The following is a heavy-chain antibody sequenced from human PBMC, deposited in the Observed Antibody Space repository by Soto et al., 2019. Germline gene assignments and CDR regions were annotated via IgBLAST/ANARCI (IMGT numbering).Heavy chain of an antibody. CDR3: ARDPRADTAMVAFDY. CDR2: INSDGSST. Sequence: GGSLRLSCAASGFTFSSYWMHWVRQAPGKGLVWVSRINSDGSSTSYADSVKGRFTISRDNAKNTLYLQMNSLRAEDTAVYYCARDPRADTAMVAFDYWGQGTLVTVSS. J-gene: IGHJ4*02. V-gene: IGHV3-74*01. CDR1: GFTFSSYW. D-gene: IGHD5-18*01.